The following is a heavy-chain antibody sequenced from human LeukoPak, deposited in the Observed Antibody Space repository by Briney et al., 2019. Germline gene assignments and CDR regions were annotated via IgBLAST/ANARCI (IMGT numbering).Heavy chain of an antibody. CDR1: GFIFSSAW. D-gene: IGHD2-2*01. J-gene: IGHJ4*02. CDR3: ARGLCTSTGCYQGPFDF. Sequence: GESLRLSCEASGFIFSSAWMTWVRQAPGKGLEWVGHIKNKTNGGTTDYTAPVKGRFSISRDDSKKTLYLQMNRLRTEDTAVYYCARGLCTSTGCYQGPFDFWGQGMLVTVSS. V-gene: IGHV3-15*01. CDR2: IKNKTNGGTT.